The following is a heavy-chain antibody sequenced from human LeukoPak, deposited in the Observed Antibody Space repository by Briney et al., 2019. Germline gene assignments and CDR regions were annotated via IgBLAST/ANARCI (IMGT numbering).Heavy chain of an antibody. V-gene: IGHV3-48*03. CDR1: GFTFSSYE. J-gene: IGHJ6*02. CDR3: ARDLGYYDSSGYYYGSSYYYYYYGMDV. CDR2: ISSSGSTI. Sequence: PGGSLRLSCAASGFTFSSYEMNWVRQAPGKGLEWVSYISSSGSTIYYADSVKGRFTIPRDNAKNSLYLQMNSLRAEDTAVYYCARDLGYYDSSGYYYGSSYYYYYYGMDVWGQGTTVTVSS. D-gene: IGHD3-22*01.